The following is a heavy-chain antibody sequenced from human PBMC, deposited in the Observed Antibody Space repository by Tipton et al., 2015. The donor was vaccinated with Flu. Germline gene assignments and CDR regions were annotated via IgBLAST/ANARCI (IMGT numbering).Heavy chain of an antibody. CDR1: GFSLTNNG. J-gene: IGHJ6*02. D-gene: IGHD2/OR15-2a*01. V-gene: IGHV3-23*04. CDR3: AKNRPEYWGVGGMDV. CDR2: VAGGGGST. Sequence: VQLVQSGGGVVQPGRSLRLSCEASGFSLTNNGMHWVRQAPGKGLEWVSGVAGGGGSTYYRESVKGRLTISRDNSKNTLYLQMNSLRADDTAVYYCAKNRPEYWGVGGMDVWGQGTTVTVSS.